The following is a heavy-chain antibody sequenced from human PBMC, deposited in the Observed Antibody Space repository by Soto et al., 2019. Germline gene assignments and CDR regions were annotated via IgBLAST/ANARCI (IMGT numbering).Heavy chain of an antibody. CDR2: IYYTGST. V-gene: IGHV4-59*01. J-gene: IGHJ6*03. CDR3: ARATGHYYYVDV. CDR1: GGSISTYY. D-gene: IGHD1-1*01. Sequence: PSETLSLTCTVSGGSISTYYWTWIRQPPGKGLEWIGYIYYTGSTNYNPSLKSRLTISVDTSNNQFSLKLSSVTAADTAVYYCARATGHYYYVDVWGKGTTVTVSS.